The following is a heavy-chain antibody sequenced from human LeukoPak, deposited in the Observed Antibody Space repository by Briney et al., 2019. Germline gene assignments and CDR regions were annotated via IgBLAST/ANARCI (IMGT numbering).Heavy chain of an antibody. CDR2: FDPEDGET. Sequence: GVSVKVSCKVSGYTLTELSMHWVRQAPGKGREWRGGFDPEDGETIYAQKFQGRVPMTEDTSTDTAYMELSSLRSEDTAVYYCARASRKGGDSSGYYYYYYMDVWGKGTTVTVSS. V-gene: IGHV1-24*01. D-gene: IGHD3-22*01. CDR3: ARASRKGGDSSGYYYYYYMDV. CDR1: GYTLTELS. J-gene: IGHJ6*03.